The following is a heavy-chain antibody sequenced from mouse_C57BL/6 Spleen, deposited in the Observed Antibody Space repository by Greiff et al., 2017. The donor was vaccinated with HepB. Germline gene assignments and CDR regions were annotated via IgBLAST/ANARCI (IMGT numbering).Heavy chain of an antibody. V-gene: IGHV1-81*01. D-gene: IGHD1-1*01. Sequence: VQLQQSGAELARPGASVKLSCKASGYTFTSYGISWVKQRTGQGLEWIGEIYPRSGNTYYNEKFKGKATLTADKSSSTAYMELRSLTSEDSAVYFWARESPITTVENYYAMDYWGQGTSVTVSS. J-gene: IGHJ4*01. CDR3: ARESPITTVENYYAMDY. CDR2: IYPRSGNT. CDR1: GYTFTSYG.